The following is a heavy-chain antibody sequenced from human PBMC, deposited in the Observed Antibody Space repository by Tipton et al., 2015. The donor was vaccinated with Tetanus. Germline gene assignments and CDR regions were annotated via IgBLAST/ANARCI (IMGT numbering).Heavy chain of an antibody. Sequence: LRLSCTVSGGSMSTYYWSWIRQPPGKGLEWIGYVYYTGSTDYNPSLKSRVTISVDRSNNQFSLELTSVTAADTALYYCARAPYNSPGKYYFDYWGQGILVTVSS. CDR2: VYYTGST. CDR1: GGSMSTYY. CDR3: ARAPYNSPGKYYFDY. J-gene: IGHJ4*02. V-gene: IGHV4-59*12. D-gene: IGHD1-1*01.